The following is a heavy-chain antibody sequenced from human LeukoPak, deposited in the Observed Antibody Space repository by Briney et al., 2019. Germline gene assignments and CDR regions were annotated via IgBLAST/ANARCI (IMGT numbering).Heavy chain of an antibody. CDR2: ISGGGGST. Sequence: GGSLRLSCTASGFTFSVYAMIWVRQAPEKGLEWVSGISGGGGSTYYADSVTGRFTISRGNSKNTRCMQMNSLRAEDTAVYYCAKVWSADFWSGYFTWFDPWGQGTLVTVSS. J-gene: IGHJ5*02. V-gene: IGHV3-23*01. CDR1: GFTFSVYA. CDR3: AKVWSADFWSGYFTWFDP. D-gene: IGHD3-3*01.